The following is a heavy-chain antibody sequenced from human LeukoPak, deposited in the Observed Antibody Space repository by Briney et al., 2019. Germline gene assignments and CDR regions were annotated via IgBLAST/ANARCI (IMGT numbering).Heavy chain of an antibody. D-gene: IGHD2-2*02. Sequence: SETLSLTCAVYGGSFSGYYWSWIRQPPGKGLEWIGEINHSGSTNYNPSLKSRVTISVDTSKNQFSLKLSSVTAADTAVYYCARESATAIYDYWGQGTLVTVS. V-gene: IGHV4-34*01. CDR3: ARESATAIYDY. CDR2: INHSGST. CDR1: GGSFSGYY. J-gene: IGHJ4*02.